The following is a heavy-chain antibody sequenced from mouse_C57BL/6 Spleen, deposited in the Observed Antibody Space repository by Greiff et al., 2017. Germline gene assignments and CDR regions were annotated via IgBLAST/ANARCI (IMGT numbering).Heavy chain of an antibody. CDR1: GYTFTSYW. Sequence: QVQLQQSGAELVKPGASVKLSCKASGYTFTSYWMHWVKQRPGQGLEWIGMIHPNSGSTNYNEKFKSKATLTVDKSSSTAYMQLSSLTSEDSAVYYCARGYSNYPYYAMDYWGQGTSVTVSS. V-gene: IGHV1-64*01. J-gene: IGHJ4*01. CDR3: ARGYSNYPYYAMDY. D-gene: IGHD2-5*01. CDR2: IHPNSGST.